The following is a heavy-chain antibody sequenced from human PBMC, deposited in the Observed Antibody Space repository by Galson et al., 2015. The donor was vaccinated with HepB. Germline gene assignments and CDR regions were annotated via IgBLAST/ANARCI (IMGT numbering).Heavy chain of an antibody. J-gene: IGHJ6*03. Sequence: SVKVSCKASGGTFSSYAISWVRQAPGQGLEWMGGIIPILGIANYAQKFQGRVTITADKSTSTAYMELSSLRSEDTAVYYCARAINDSRDYYYYYMDVWGKGTTVTVSS. D-gene: IGHD3-22*01. CDR1: GGTFSSYA. V-gene: IGHV1-69*10. CDR2: IIPILGIA. CDR3: ARAINDSRDYYYYYMDV.